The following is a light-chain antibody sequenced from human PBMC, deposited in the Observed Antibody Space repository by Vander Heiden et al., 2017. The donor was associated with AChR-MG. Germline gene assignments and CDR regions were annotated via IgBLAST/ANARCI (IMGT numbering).Light chain of an antibody. V-gene: IGKV1-39*01. J-gene: IGKJ1*01. Sequence: DIEMTQSPSSLSASVGDTVIISCRASQRIGTYLNWYQHKPGRAPTLLIYAAYTLQSGVPSRFGGSGSGTEFTLVINNLQPEDFTTYYCQQSFTTKWSFGQGTKVEVK. CDR3: QQSFTTKWS. CDR1: QRIGTY. CDR2: AAY.